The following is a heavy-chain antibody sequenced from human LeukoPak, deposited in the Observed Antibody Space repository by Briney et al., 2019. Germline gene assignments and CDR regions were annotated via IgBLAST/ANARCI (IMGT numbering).Heavy chain of an antibody. D-gene: IGHD2-15*01. CDR3: TTDFYSL. CDR2: IKSKSDGGTT. Sequence: PGGSLRLSCAASGFTFSKAWMSWVRQAPGKGLEWAGRIKSKSDGGTTDYAAPVKGRFTISRDDSKNTLYLQMNSLKTEDTAVYYCTTDFYSLWGQGTLVTVSS. J-gene: IGHJ4*02. V-gene: IGHV3-15*01. CDR1: GFTFSKAW.